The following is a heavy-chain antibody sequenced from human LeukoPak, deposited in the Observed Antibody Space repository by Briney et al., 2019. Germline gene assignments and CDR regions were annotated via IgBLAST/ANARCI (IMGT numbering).Heavy chain of an antibody. Sequence: GGSLRLSCAASGFTFSSYWMNWVRQAPGKGLEWVGRIKPKTDGETTEYAAPVKGRFSISRDDSKNMLYLQMNSLKTEDTAVYYCITPLPYSAQGGQGTLVTVSS. CDR3: ITPLPYSAQ. D-gene: IGHD2-21*01. CDR2: IKPKTDGETT. CDR1: GFTFSSYW. V-gene: IGHV3-15*07. J-gene: IGHJ4*02.